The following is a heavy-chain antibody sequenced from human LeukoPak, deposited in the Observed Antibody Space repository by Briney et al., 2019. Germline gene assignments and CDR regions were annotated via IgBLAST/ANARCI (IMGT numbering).Heavy chain of an antibody. CDR2: ISSSGSTI. CDR3: TKGDFNWNYAS. J-gene: IGHJ4*02. V-gene: IGHV3-11*01. CDR1: GFTFSDYY. Sequence: GGSLRLSCAASGFTFSDYYMSWIRQAPGKGLEWVSYISSSGSTIYYADSVKGRFTISRDNSKNTLYLQMNSLRAEDTAVYYCTKGDFNWNYASWGQGTLVTVSS. D-gene: IGHD1-7*01.